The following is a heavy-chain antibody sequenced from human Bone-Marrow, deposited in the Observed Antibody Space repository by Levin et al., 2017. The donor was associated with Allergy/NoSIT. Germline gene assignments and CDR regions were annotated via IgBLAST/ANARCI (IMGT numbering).Heavy chain of an antibody. V-gene: IGHV3-21*01. Sequence: GGSLRLSCAASGFTFSSYSMNWVRQAPGKGLEWVSSISSSSSYIYYADSVKGRFTISRDNAKNSLYLQMNSLRAEDTAVYYCARGLVVVPAAMPPWAFDNWGQGTMVTVSS. CDR3: ARGLVVVPAAMPPWAFDN. CDR1: GFTFSSYS. D-gene: IGHD2-2*01. J-gene: IGHJ3*02. CDR2: ISSSSSYI.